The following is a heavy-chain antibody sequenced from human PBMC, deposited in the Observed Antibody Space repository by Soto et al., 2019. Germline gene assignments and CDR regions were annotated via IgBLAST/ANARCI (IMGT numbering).Heavy chain of an antibody. Sequence: QLQLQESGPGLVKPSGTLSLTCTVSGISVRSNTSYWGWIRQPPGKGLEWIGSIYYSGNTYYSPSLKSRVIISVDTSKNQFSLKLNSVTAADTAVYYCARDSRSFDAFDIWGQGTVVTVSS. CDR1: GISVRSNTSY. CDR3: ARDSRSFDAFDI. CDR2: IYYSGNT. J-gene: IGHJ3*02. V-gene: IGHV4-39*02.